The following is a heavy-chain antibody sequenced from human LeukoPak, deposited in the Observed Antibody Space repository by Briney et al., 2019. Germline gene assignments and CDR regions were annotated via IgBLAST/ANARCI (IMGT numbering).Heavy chain of an antibody. J-gene: IGHJ4*02. V-gene: IGHV4-34*01. CDR2: INRGGTT. CDR1: AGSFSGYY. D-gene: IGHD3-22*01. Sequence: SETLSLTCAVYAGSFSGYYWTWIRQPPGKGLEWIWEINRGGTTNYNPSLRSRVTISVDTSKNQFSLRLNSVTAADAAVYFCARRGRGYDHDSSALMYYFDQWGQGTLATVSS. CDR3: ARRGRGYDHDSSALMYYFDQ.